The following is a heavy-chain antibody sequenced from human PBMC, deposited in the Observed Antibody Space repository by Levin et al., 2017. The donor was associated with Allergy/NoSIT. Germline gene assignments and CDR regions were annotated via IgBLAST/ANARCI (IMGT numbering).Heavy chain of an antibody. CDR1: GFTFSSYA. CDR2: ISGSGGST. Sequence: PGGSLRLSCAASGFTFSSYAMSWVRQAPGKGLEWVSAISGSGGSTYYADSVKGRFTISRDNSKNTLYLQMNSLRAEDTAVYYCAKARLFRLLGVVAATRYWYFDLWGRGTLVTVSS. D-gene: IGHD2-15*01. J-gene: IGHJ2*01. CDR3: AKARLFRLLGVVAATRYWYFDL. V-gene: IGHV3-23*01.